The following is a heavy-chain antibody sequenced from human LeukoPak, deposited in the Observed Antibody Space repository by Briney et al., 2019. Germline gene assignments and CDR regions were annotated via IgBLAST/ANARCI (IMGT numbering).Heavy chain of an antibody. V-gene: IGHV1-46*01. CDR2: SNPNGGST. CDR3: ARLTRSGTAFDI. D-gene: IGHD3-3*01. Sequence: ASVKVSCKASGYTLTNYYIHWVRQAPGQGIEWMGISNPNGGSTSYAQQFQGRVTMTRDTSTSTVYMELTSLRSEDTALYYCARLTRSGTAFDIWGQGTMVTVSS. J-gene: IGHJ3*02. CDR1: GYTLTNYY.